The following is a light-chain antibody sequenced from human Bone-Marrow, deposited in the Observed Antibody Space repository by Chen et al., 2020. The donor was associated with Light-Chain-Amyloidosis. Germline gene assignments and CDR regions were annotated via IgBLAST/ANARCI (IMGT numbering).Light chain of an antibody. CDR1: SSNIGINY. J-gene: IGLJ1*01. V-gene: IGLV1-47*01. CDR2: RIN. Sequence: QSVLTQPPSASGTPGQRVTISCSGASSNIGINYVYWYQHFTGAAPNLLIHRINQRPSGVPDRFSASRSGTSAFLGISGLRSEDEDYYYCAAWYGSLSGYVFGTGTKVIVL. CDR3: AAWYGSLSGYV.